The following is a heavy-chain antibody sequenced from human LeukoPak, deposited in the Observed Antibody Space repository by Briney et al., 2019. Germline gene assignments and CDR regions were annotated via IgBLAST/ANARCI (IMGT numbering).Heavy chain of an antibody. J-gene: IGHJ4*02. CDR1: GFTFSSYA. CDR3: ASLNIAVAGTFDY. D-gene: IGHD6-19*01. Sequence: GRSLRLSCAASGFTFSSYAMHWVRQAPGKGLEWVAVISYDGSNKYYADSVKGRFTISRDNSENTLYLQMNSLRAEDTAVYYCASLNIAVAGTFDYWGQGTLVTVSS. CDR2: ISYDGSNK. V-gene: IGHV3-30-3*01.